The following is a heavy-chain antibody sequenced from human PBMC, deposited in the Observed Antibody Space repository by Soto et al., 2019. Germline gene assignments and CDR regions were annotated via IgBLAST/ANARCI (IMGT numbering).Heavy chain of an antibody. D-gene: IGHD3-9*01. CDR1: GLSLSTSGVG. CDR3: ARIGEYYDISTGYTYYSDY. J-gene: IGHJ4*01. CDR2: IYWDDDK. V-gene: IGHV2-5*02. Sequence: SGPTLVNPTQTLTLTCTFSGLSLSTSGVGVGWIRQPPGKALEWLALIYWDDDKRYSPSLRSRLTISKDTSKNQVVLTMTNMDPVDTATYYCARIGEYYDISTGYTYYSDYWRHGTLVTV.